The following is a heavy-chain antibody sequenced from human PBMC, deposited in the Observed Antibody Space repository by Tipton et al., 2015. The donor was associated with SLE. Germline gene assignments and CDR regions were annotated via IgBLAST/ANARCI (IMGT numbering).Heavy chain of an antibody. CDR1: GGSLSGYY. D-gene: IGHD2-2*02. V-gene: IGHV4-34*01. CDR2: INHSGST. Sequence: TLSLTCAVNGGSLSGYYWVWIRQPPEKGLEWIGEINHSGSTNYNPSLKSRVTISADTSKNQFSLKLSSVTAADTAVYYCARDRDIVLEPVPIPPAFDIWGQGTMVTVSS. CDR3: ARDRDIVLEPVPIPPAFDI. J-gene: IGHJ3*02.